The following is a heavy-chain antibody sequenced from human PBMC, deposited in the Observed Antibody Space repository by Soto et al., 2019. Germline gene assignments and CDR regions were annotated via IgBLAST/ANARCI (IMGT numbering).Heavy chain of an antibody. D-gene: IGHD6-6*01. CDR1: SGSLSGYY. Sequence: SETLSLTCSLYSGSLSGYYWSWIRQPPGKGLEWIGEISPSGTTNYSPSLKNRVSISVDTSKNQFSLNLTSLTAADTAVYYCARAPKVSGSAQTRPDFWGQGSLVTVSS. J-gene: IGHJ4*02. V-gene: IGHV4-34*01. CDR3: ARAPKVSGSAQTRPDF. CDR2: ISPSGTT.